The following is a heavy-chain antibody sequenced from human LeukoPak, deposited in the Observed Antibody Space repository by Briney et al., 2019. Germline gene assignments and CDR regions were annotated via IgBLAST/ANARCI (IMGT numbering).Heavy chain of an antibody. D-gene: IGHD6-13*01. J-gene: IGHJ4*02. Sequence: GGSLRLSCAASGFTFSSYGMHWVRQAPGKGLEWVAVIWYDGGNKYYADSVKGRFTISRDNSKNTLYLQMNSLRAEDTAVYYCAKGGAEAGTLYLEYWGQGTLVTVSS. CDR2: IWYDGGNK. CDR3: AKGGAEAGTLYLEY. CDR1: GFTFSSYG. V-gene: IGHV3-33*06.